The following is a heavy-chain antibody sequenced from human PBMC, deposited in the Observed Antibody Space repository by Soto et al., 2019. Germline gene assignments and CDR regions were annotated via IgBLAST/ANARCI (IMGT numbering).Heavy chain of an antibody. CDR2: NIPISETT. Sequence: QVQLVQSGAEVKKPGSSVKVSCKASGGTFSSYAISWVRQAPGQGLERMGGNIPISETTNYAQKFQGRVTITADASKSTAYMELSSLRSEDTAVYYCARSQGSSTSLEIYYYYYYGMYVWGQGTTVTVSS. V-gene: IGHV1-69*01. D-gene: IGHD2-2*01. J-gene: IGHJ6*02. CDR3: ARSQGSSTSLEIYYYYYYGMYV. CDR1: GGTFSSYA.